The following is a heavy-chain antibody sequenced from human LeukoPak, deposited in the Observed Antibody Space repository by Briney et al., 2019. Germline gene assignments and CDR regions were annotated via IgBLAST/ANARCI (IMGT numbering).Heavy chain of an antibody. CDR1: GGTFSSYA. CDR2: IIPIFGTA. J-gene: IGHJ3*02. V-gene: IGHV1-69*05. Sequence: GASVKVSCKASGGTFSSYAISWVRQAPGQGLEWMGGIIPIFGTANYAQKFQGRVTITTDESTSTAYMELSSLRSEDTAVYYCARKKHDYGDFIDAFDIWGQGTMVTVSS. D-gene: IGHD4-17*01. CDR3: ARKKHDYGDFIDAFDI.